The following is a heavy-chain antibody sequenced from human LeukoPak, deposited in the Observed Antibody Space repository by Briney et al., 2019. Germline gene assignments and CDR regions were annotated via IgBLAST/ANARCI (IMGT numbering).Heavy chain of an antibody. V-gene: IGHV3-15*01. CDR3: TTLITMIVVVGGPRHY. J-gene: IGHJ4*02. D-gene: IGHD3-22*01. Sequence: GGSLRLSCAASGFTFSNAWMSWVRQAPGKGLEWDGRIKSKTDGGTTDYAAPVKGRFTISRDDSKNTLYLQMNSLKTEDTAVYYCTTLITMIVVVGGPRHYWGQGTLVTVSS. CDR1: GFTFSNAW. CDR2: IKSKTDGGTT.